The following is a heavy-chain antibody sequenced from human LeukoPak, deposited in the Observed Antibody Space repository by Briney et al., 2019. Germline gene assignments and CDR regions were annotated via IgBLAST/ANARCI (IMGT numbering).Heavy chain of an antibody. V-gene: IGHV4-59*08. J-gene: IGHJ4*02. D-gene: IGHD6-19*01. CDR1: GGSISSYC. Sequence: SETLSLTCTVSGGSISSYCWSWIRQSPGKGLEWIGYIFYSGSTYYNPSLTSRVSISLDTSKNQISLRLTSVTAADTAVYYCARHGSRAVAGFLDYWGQGTLVTVSS. CDR3: ARHGSRAVAGFLDY. CDR2: IFYSGST.